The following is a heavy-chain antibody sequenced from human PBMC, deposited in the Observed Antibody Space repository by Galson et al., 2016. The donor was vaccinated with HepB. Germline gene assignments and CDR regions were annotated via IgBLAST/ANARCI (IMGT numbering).Heavy chain of an antibody. CDR2: ISGSGITT. CDR1: GFTLSNYA. CDR3: ARLFGGYIDY. D-gene: IGHD2-15*01. Sequence: SLRLSCAASGFTLSNYAMSWVRQAPGKGLEWVSDISGSGITTYYADSVKGRSTISRDNSKKTVYLQMSSLRAEDTAVYYCARLFGGYIDYWAREPWSPSPQ. J-gene: IGHJ4*02. V-gene: IGHV3-23*01.